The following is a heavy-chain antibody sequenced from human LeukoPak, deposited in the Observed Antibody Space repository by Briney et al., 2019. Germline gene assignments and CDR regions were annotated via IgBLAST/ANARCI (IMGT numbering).Heavy chain of an antibody. J-gene: IGHJ5*01. CDR2: IYNSVST. D-gene: IGHD5/OR15-5a*01. V-gene: IGHV4-38-2*01. Sequence: SETLSLTCVVSDYSITSGDYWAWIRQPPGKGLEWIGSIYNSVSTSRNPSLKSRVTMSVDPSKNQFSLNLRFVTAADTAVYYCARNMSTEGWFDSWGRGTLVTVSS. CDR3: ARNMSTEGWFDS. CDR1: DYSITSGDY.